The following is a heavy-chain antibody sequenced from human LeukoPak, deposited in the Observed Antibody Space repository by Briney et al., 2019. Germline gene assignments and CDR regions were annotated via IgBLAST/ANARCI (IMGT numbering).Heavy chain of an antibody. J-gene: IGHJ4*02. V-gene: IGHV3-30*18. CDR1: GFTFSSYG. CDR2: ISYDGSNK. CDR3: AKFAISAPYYYDSSGYGFDY. Sequence: GGSLRLSCAASGFTFSSYGMHWVRQAPGKGLEWVAVISYDGSNKYYADSVKGRFTISRGNSKNTLYLQMNSLRAEDTAVYYCAKFAISAPYYYDSSGYGFDYWGQGTLVTVSS. D-gene: IGHD3-22*01.